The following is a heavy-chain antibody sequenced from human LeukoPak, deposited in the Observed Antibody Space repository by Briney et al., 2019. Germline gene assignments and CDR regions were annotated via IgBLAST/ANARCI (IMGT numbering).Heavy chain of an antibody. Sequence: GGSLRVSCAAPGFTVSSNNMSWVCPAPGKGLEWGSVIYSGGGTYYADSVKGRCTISRDNSKNTLYLQMNSLRAEDTAVYYCARDCGYSSGWYTQFDYWGQGTLVTVSS. CDR1: GFTVSSNN. CDR3: ARDCGYSSGWYTQFDY. D-gene: IGHD6-19*01. V-gene: IGHV3-66*02. CDR2: IYSGGGT. J-gene: IGHJ4*02.